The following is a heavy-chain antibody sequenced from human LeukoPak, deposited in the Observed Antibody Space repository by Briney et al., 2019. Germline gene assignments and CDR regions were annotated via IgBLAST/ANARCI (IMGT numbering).Heavy chain of an antibody. D-gene: IGHD1-26*01. CDR3: AKGLGRYRNNFFDY. CDR1: RFTFSSVA. CDR2: ISGSGGGT. V-gene: IGHV3-23*01. J-gene: IGHJ4*02. Sequence: PGGSLRLSCAASRFTFSSVAMSWVRQAPDKGLEWVSTISGSGGGTYYADSVKGRFTISRDDSKNTLYLQMNSLRADDTAVYYCAKGLGRYRNNFFDYWGQGNLVTVSS.